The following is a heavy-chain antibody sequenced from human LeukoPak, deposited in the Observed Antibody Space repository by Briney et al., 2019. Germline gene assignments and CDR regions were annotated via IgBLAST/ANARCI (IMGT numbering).Heavy chain of an antibody. Sequence: ASVKVSCKASGYTFTGYYMHWVRQAPGQGLEWMGWINPNSGGTNYAQKFQGWVTMTRDTSISTAYMELSRLRSDDTAVYYCARDPRYSSGWPPLYYFDYWGQGTLVTVSS. D-gene: IGHD6-19*01. CDR2: INPNSGGT. V-gene: IGHV1-2*04. J-gene: IGHJ4*02. CDR1: GYTFTGYY. CDR3: ARDPRYSSGWPPLYYFDY.